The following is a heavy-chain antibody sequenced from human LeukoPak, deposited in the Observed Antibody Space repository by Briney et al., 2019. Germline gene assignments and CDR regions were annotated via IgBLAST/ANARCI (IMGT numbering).Heavy chain of an antibody. CDR2: IYYSGST. CDR3: AREFRVVGPYNWFDP. CDR1: GGSISSSSYY. Sequence: SETLSLTCTVSGGSISSSSYYWGWIRQPPGKGLEWIGSIYYSGSTYYNPSLKSRVTISVDTSKNQFSLKLSSVTAADTAVYYCAREFRVVGPYNWFDPWGQGTLVTVSS. J-gene: IGHJ5*02. D-gene: IGHD2-15*01. V-gene: IGHV4-39*07.